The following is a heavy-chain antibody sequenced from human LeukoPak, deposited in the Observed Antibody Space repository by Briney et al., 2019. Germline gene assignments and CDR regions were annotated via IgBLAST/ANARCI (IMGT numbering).Heavy chain of an antibody. CDR2: ISSSGSNI. V-gene: IGHV3-11*01. J-gene: IGHJ4*02. CDR1: GFTFSDYY. Sequence: GGSLRLSCAASGFTFSDYYMSWIRQAPGKGLEWVSYISSSGSNIYYADSVKGRFTISRDNAKNSLYLQMNSLRAEDTAVYYCARVSSSWSTYDYWGQGTLVTVSS. CDR3: ARVSSSWSTYDY. D-gene: IGHD6-13*01.